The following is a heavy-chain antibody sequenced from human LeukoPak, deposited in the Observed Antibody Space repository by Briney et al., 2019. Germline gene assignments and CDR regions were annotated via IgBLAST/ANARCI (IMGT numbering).Heavy chain of an antibody. CDR1: GFTFDDYA. J-gene: IGHJ4*02. V-gene: IGHV3-9*01. D-gene: IGHD3-10*01. CDR3: AKDRGSGSYFFDY. CDR2: ISWNSGSI. Sequence: PGRSLRLSCAASGFTFDDYAMHWVRQAPGKGLEWVSGISWNSGSIGYADSVKGRFTTSRDNAKNSLYLQMNSLRAEDTALYYCAKDRGSGSYFFDYWGQGTLVTVSS.